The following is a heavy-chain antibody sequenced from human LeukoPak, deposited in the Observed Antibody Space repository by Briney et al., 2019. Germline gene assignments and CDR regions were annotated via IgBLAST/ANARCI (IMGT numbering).Heavy chain of an antibody. CDR2: IWYDGSNK. V-gene: IGHV3-33*01. CDR1: GFTFSSYG. Sequence: GGSLRLSCAASGFTFSSYGMHWVRQAPGKGLEWVAVIWYDGSNKYYADSVKGRFTISRDNSKNTLYLQMNNLRAEDTAVYFCARPVNRIFLFWGPGTLVTVSS. D-gene: IGHD2-15*01. J-gene: IGHJ4*02. CDR3: ARPVNRIFLF.